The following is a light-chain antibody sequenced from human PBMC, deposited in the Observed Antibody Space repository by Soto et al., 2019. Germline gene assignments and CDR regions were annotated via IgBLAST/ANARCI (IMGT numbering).Light chain of an antibody. Sequence: DSQMTQYPSTLSASVGDIVTITCLASQSISSWLAWYQQKPGKAPKLLISKASTLQSGVPPRFSGNGSGTECTHTISSLQPDDFATYYCQQYERYPMTFGGGTKVEIK. CDR1: QSISSW. V-gene: IGKV1-5*03. CDR3: QQYERYPMT. CDR2: KAS. J-gene: IGKJ4*01.